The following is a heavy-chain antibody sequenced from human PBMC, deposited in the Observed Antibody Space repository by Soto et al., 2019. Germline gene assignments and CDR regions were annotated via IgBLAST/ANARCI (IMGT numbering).Heavy chain of an antibody. Sequence: GGSLRLSCAASGFTVSSTYMSWVRQAPGKGLEWVSVIYSGGSTYYADSVKGRFTISRDNSKNTLYLQMNSLRVEDTAVYYCGKASSHYGSGSYYTNDYWGQGTLVTVS. CDR2: IYSGGST. V-gene: IGHV3-53*05. J-gene: IGHJ4*02. D-gene: IGHD3-10*01. CDR3: GKASSHYGSGSYYTNDY. CDR1: GFTVSSTY.